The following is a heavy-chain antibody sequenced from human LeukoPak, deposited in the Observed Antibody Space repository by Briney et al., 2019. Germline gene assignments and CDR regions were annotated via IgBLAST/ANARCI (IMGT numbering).Heavy chain of an antibody. D-gene: IGHD1-26*01. V-gene: IGHV3-74*01. CDR2: IYSEGRRT. J-gene: IGHJ3*02. CDR1: GFTFSSYW. CDR3: ARSGRGGAFDI. Sequence: GGSLRLSCAASGFTFSSYWMHWVRQGPGKGLVWVSRIYSEGRRTTYADSVRGRFTISGDNAKNTLYLQMNSLRADDTAVYYCARSGRGGAFDIWGRGTMVTVSS.